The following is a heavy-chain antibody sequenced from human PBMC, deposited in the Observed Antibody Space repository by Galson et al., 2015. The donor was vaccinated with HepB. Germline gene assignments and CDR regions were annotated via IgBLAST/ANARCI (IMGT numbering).Heavy chain of an antibody. V-gene: IGHV4-4*01. CDR3: SWFLDY. CDR2: IYYSGTT. J-gene: IGHJ4*02. CDR1: GGSINSNIW. D-gene: IGHD3-10*01. Sequence: ETLSLTCAVSGGSINSNIWWSWVRQPPGKGLEWIGEIYYSGTTHYNTSLKSRATISLDKSKNQISLSLTSVTAADSAVYFCSWFLDYWGQGTLVTVSS.